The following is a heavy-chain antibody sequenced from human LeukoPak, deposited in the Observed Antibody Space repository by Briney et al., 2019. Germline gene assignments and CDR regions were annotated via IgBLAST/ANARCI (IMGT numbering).Heavy chain of an antibody. CDR3: ARHVGGGSSTGFDF. V-gene: IGHV4-59*08. Sequence: PSETLSLTCTVSGGSMSSYYWSWIRQPPGKGLEWIAYIYYSGSTSYNPSLKSRVTILVDTSNNQFSLKLSSVTAADMAVYYCARHVGGGSSTGFDFWGQGTLVTVSS. CDR2: IYYSGST. D-gene: IGHD2-2*01. J-gene: IGHJ4*02. CDR1: GGSMSSYY.